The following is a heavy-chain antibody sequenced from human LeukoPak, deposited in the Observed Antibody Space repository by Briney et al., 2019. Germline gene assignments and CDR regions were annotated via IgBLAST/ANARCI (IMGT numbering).Heavy chain of an antibody. J-gene: IGHJ6*03. Sequence: GGSLRLSCAASGFTFSSYSMNWVRQAPGKGLEWVSSISSSSSYIYYADSVKGRFTISRDNAKNSLYLQMNSLRAEDTAVYYCARITAAGTHMDVWGKGTTVTISS. CDR3: ARITAAGTHMDV. CDR1: GFTFSSYS. CDR2: ISSSSSYI. D-gene: IGHD6-13*01. V-gene: IGHV3-21*01.